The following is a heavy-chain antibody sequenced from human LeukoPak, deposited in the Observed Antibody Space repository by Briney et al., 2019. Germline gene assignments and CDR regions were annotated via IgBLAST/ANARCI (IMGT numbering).Heavy chain of an antibody. J-gene: IGHJ6*03. CDR1: GFTFSSYA. CDR2: INSDGTST. Sequence: GGSLRLSCAASGFTFSSYAMTWVRQAPGKGLVWVSSINSDGTSTSYADSVKGRFTISRDNVKNTLYLQMSGLRAEDTAVYYCASRRSNFYYYMDVWGKGTTVTISS. D-gene: IGHD3/OR15-3a*01. V-gene: IGHV3-74*01. CDR3: ASRRSNFYYYMDV.